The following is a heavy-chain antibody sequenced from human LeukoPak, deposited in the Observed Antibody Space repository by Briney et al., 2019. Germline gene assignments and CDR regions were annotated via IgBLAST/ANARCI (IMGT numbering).Heavy chain of an antibody. CDR2: ISRSGDST. J-gene: IGHJ4*02. V-gene: IGHV3-23*01. CDR3: AKDRGAYTYAVGSDS. D-gene: IGHD5-18*01. Sequence: GGSPRLSCVASGFTFSAFAMSWVRQAPGEGLEWVSGISRSGDSTYYADSVKGRFTISRDNSKKTLYLQMSDLRAEDTAIYYCAKDRGAYTYAVGSDSWGQGTQVIVST. CDR1: GFTFSAFA.